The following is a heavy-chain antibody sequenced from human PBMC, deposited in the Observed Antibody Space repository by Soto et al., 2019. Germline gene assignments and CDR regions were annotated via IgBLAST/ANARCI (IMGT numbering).Heavy chain of an antibody. V-gene: IGHV3-15*07. CDR1: GFTFTNAW. CDR3: TTDIMPWFKLDY. CDR2: IKTKNEGGAT. J-gene: IGHJ4*02. D-gene: IGHD3-16*01. Sequence: GSLRLSCAASGFTFTNAWTNWVRQAPGKGLEWVGHIKTKNEGGATDYAAPVKGRFTISRDDLKNTVYLQMNSLKSEDTAVYYCTTDIMPWFKLDYWGQGTLVTVSS.